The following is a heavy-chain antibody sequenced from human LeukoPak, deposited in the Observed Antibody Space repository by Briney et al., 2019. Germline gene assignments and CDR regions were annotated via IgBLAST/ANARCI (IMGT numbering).Heavy chain of an antibody. CDR1: GLTFSDYY. J-gene: IGHJ2*01. D-gene: IGHD6-13*01. CDR2: ITSTGSTT. Sequence: GGSLRLSCAASGLTFSDYYMRWFRQTPGKGLEWVAYITSTGSTTYYADSVKGRFSISRDNAKNSVYLQMNSLRAGDTAVYYWTRGGVSAAVPDWYFDLWGRGTLVTVSS. CDR3: TRGGVSAAVPDWYFDL. V-gene: IGHV3-11*04.